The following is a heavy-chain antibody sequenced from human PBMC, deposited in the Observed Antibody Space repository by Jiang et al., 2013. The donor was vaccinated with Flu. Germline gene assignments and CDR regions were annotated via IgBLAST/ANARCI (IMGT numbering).Heavy chain of an antibody. CDR2: TYYRSKWYS. CDR1: GDSVSSNSAA. Sequence: QTLSLTCAISGDSVSSNSAAWNWIRQSPSRGLEWLGRTYYRSKWYSDYAVSVKSRITINPDTSKNQFSLQLNSVTPEDTAVYYCARDKGVYDSSGYDYWGQGTLVTVSS. V-gene: IGHV6-1*01. D-gene: IGHD3-22*01. J-gene: IGHJ4*02. CDR3: ARDKGVYDSSGYDY.